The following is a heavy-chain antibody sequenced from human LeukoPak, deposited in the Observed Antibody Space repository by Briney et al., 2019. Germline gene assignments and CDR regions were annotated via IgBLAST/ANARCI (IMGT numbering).Heavy chain of an antibody. CDR2: IYYSGTT. V-gene: IGHV4-39*07. CDR3: ARALWFGELYNDY. D-gene: IGHD3-10*01. Sequence: SETLSLTCTVSGGSISSSSYYWGWIRQPPGTGLEWIGSIYYSGTTHYNPSLESRVTISVDTSKNQFSLKLASVTAADTAVYYCARALWFGELYNDYWGQGTLVTVSS. CDR1: GGSISSSSYY. J-gene: IGHJ4*02.